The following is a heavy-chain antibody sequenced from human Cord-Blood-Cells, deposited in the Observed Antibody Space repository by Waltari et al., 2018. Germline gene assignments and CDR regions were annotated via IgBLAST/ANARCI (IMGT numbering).Heavy chain of an antibody. J-gene: IGHJ4*02. CDR1: GYTFTSYG. CDR3: ARSYYYDSSGYYFDY. V-gene: IGHV1-18*01. CDR2: ISAHNGNT. Sequence: QVQLVQSGAEVKKPGASVKVSCKASGYTFTSYGISWVRQAPGQGLEWMGWISAHNGNTNYAQKLQGRVTMTTDTSTSTAYMELRSLRSDDTAVYYCARSYYYDSSGYYFDYWGQGTLVTVSS. D-gene: IGHD3-22*01.